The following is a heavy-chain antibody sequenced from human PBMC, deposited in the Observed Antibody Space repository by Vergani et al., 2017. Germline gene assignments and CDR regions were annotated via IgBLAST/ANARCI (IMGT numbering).Heavy chain of an antibody. CDR2: IYYSGST. V-gene: IGHV4-59*01. CDR3: ARERIVVVPAAQPGDWFDP. J-gene: IGHJ5*02. CDR1: GGSISSYY. Sequence: QVQLQESGPGLVKPSETLSLTCTVSGGSISSYYWSWIRQPPGKGLEWIGYIYYSGSTNYNPSLKSRVTISVDTSKNQFSLKLSSVTAADTAVYYCARERIVVVPAAQPGDWFDPWGQGTLVTVSS. D-gene: IGHD2-2*01.